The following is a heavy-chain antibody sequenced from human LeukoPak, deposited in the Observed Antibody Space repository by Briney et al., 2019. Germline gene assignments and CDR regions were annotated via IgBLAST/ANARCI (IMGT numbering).Heavy chain of an antibody. D-gene: IGHD1-26*01. V-gene: IGHV3-7*01. CDR2: IKQDGSEK. Sequence: GGSLRLSCAASGFTFSSYWMSWVRQAPGKGLEWVANIKQDGSEKYYVDSVKGRFTISRDNAKNSLYLQMNNLRAEDTAVYYCARAAGVLVGAPDYFDYWGQGTLVTVSS. J-gene: IGHJ4*02. CDR1: GFTFSSYW. CDR3: ARAAGVLVGAPDYFDY.